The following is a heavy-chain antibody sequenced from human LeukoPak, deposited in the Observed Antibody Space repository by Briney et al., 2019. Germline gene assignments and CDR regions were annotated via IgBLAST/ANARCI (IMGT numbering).Heavy chain of an antibody. CDR3: ARGRSSGWLNNFDY. Sequence: GGSLRLSCAPSGFTFSRHGMHWVRQAPGKGLEWVAIISNDGSRKYYAHSVEGRFTISRDKSKNTLDLQMNSLRVEDTAVYFCARGRSSGWLNNFDYWGQGTLVTVSS. CDR2: ISNDGSRK. V-gene: IGHV3-30*03. D-gene: IGHD6-19*01. J-gene: IGHJ4*02. CDR1: GFTFSRHG.